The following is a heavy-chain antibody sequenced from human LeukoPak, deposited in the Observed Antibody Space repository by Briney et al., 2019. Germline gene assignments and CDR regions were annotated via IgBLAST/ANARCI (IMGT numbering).Heavy chain of an antibody. Sequence: SVTVSCTASGFTFTSSAVQWVRQARGQRLEWIGWIVVGSGNTNYAQKFQERVTITRDMSTSTAYMELSSLRSEDTAVYYCAAGLGESSGYYYVFGLSWGQGTLVTVSS. CDR2: IVVGSGNT. J-gene: IGHJ5*02. CDR3: AAGLGESSGYYYVFGLS. CDR1: GFTFTSSA. D-gene: IGHD3-22*01. V-gene: IGHV1-58*01.